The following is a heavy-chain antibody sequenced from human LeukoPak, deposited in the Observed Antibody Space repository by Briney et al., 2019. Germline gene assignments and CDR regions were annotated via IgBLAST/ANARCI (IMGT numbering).Heavy chain of an antibody. CDR1: GFTVSNNY. Sequence: GGSLRLSCAASGFTVSNNYLSWVSQARGKGMEWVSFIYDVGTTVYADSVKGRFTISRDNSKNTLYLQMDSLRADDTAIYYCARWLCNGASCYYDYWGQGTLVTVSS. CDR3: ARWLCNGASCYYDY. V-gene: IGHV3-53*01. D-gene: IGHD3-22*01. CDR2: IYDVGTT. J-gene: IGHJ4*02.